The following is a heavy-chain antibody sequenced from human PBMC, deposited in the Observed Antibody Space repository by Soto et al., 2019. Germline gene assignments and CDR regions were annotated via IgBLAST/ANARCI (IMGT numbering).Heavy chain of an antibody. V-gene: IGHV4-59*12. CDR3: ATLPPRIVVVVTPIPT. CDR2: IYYSGNT. D-gene: IGHD2-21*02. J-gene: IGHJ5*02. Sequence: TSETLSLTCAVYGGSFSGYYWSWIRQPPGKGLEWIGYIYYSGNTNYNPSLKSRVTISVDKSNNQFSLMLHSVTAADTAVYYCATLPPRIVVVVTPIPTWGQGTLVTVSS. CDR1: GGSFSGYY.